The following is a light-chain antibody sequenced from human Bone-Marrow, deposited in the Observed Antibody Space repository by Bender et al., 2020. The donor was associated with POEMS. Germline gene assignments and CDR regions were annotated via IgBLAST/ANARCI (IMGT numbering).Light chain of an antibody. Sequence: QSALTQPASVSGSPGQSISISCTGTSSDDGAYKRVSWYQHHPGKAPKLMIYDVTYRPSGISNRFSGSKSGNTASLTISGLQPEDEADYYCCSYTSSTTLVFGGGTKVTVL. J-gene: IGLJ2*01. CDR3: CSYTSSTTLV. V-gene: IGLV2-14*03. CDR2: DVT. CDR1: SSDDGAYKR.